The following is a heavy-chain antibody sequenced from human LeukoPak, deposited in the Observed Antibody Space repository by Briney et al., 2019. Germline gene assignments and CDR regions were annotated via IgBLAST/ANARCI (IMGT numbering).Heavy chain of an antibody. CDR2: INSDGSST. V-gene: IGHV3-74*03. D-gene: IGHD3-10*01. CDR1: GFTFSKYW. J-gene: IGHJ5*02. CDR3: ARMVRGYTWFDP. Sequence: GGSLRLSCAASGFTFSKYWMYWVCQAPGKGLVWVSRINSDGSSTTYADSVKGRFTISRDNAKNTLYLQMNSLRSEDTAVYYCARMVRGYTWFDPWGQGTLVTVSS.